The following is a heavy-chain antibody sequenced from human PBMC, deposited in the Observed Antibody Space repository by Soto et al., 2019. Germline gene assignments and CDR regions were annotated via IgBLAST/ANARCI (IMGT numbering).Heavy chain of an antibody. CDR1: GGSISSGDYY. J-gene: IGHJ4*02. D-gene: IGHD6-25*01. CDR3: AIEAQRDYYFDY. Sequence: SETLSLTCTVSGGSISSGDYYWSWIRQPPGKGLEWIGYFYYSGSTYYNPSLKSRVTISVDTSKNQFSLKLSSVTAADTAVYYCAIEAQRDYYFDYWGQRTLVTVSS. CDR2: FYYSGST. V-gene: IGHV4-30-4*01.